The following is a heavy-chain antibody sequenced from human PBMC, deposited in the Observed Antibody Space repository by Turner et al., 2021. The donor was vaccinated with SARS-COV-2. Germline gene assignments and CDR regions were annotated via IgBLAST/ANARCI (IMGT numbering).Heavy chain of an antibody. CDR1: GGSFSGYY. CDR2: INHSGST. J-gene: IGHJ4*02. Sequence: QVQLQQWGAGLLKPSETLSLTCAVYGGSFSGYYWTWIRQPPGQGLEWIGEINHSGSTNYNPSLKSRVTISVDTSKNQFSLKLSAVTAADTAVYYCARGATLQYYFDYWGQGTLVTVSS. V-gene: IGHV4-34*01. CDR3: ARGATLQYYFDY. D-gene: IGHD4-4*01.